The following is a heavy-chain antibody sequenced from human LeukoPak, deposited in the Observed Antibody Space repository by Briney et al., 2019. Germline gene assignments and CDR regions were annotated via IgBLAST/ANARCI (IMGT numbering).Heavy chain of an antibody. CDR2: IYYSGST. Sequence: ASETLSLTCTVSGGSISSYYWSWIRQPPGKGLEWIGYIYYSGSTNYNPSLKSRVTISVDTSKNQFSLKLSSVTAADTAVYYCARDGYNNRAFDIWGQGTMVTVSS. V-gene: IGHV4-59*01. D-gene: IGHD5-24*01. CDR1: GGSISSYY. J-gene: IGHJ3*02. CDR3: ARDGYNNRAFDI.